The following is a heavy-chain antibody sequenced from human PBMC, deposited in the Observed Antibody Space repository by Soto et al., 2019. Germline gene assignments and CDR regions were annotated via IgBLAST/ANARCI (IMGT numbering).Heavy chain of an antibody. Sequence: PGGSLRLSCVASGFPFDSYVIPWVRRAPGKGLEWVATIGFAGNKKYADYVKGRLTISRDDAKNSLYLQINSLTAEDTAVYYCARDGSGSYYYAMDVWGQGTTVTVSS. CDR3: ARDGSGSYYYAMDV. D-gene: IGHD3-10*01. J-gene: IGHJ6*02. V-gene: IGHV3-30*12. CDR1: GFPFDSYV. CDR2: IGFAGNK.